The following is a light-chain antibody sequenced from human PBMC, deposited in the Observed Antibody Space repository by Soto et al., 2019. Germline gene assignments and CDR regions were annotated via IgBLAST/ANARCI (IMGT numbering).Light chain of an antibody. CDR3: QQYNNWPPLFT. V-gene: IGKV3-15*01. J-gene: IGKJ3*01. CDR2: GAS. Sequence: EIVMTQSPATLSGSPGERATLSCRASQSVSSNLAWYQQKPGQAPRLLMYGASTRATGIPARFSGSGSGTEFTLTISSLQSEDIAVYYCQQYNNWPPLFTFGPGTKVDIK. CDR1: QSVSSN.